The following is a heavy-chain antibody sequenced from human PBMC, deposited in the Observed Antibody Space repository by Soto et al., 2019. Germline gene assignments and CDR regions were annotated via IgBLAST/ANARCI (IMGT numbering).Heavy chain of an antibody. CDR2: IYYSGST. D-gene: IGHD1-26*01. CDR3: ARQNASYSNWFDP. Sequence: QLQLQESGPGLVKPSETLSLTCTVSGGSISSSSYYWGWIRQPPGKGLEWIGSIYYSGSTYYNPSLKRRVTISVATSKNQFSLKLSSVTAADTAVYYCARQNASYSNWFDPWGQGTLVTVSS. CDR1: GGSISSSSYY. J-gene: IGHJ5*02. V-gene: IGHV4-39*01.